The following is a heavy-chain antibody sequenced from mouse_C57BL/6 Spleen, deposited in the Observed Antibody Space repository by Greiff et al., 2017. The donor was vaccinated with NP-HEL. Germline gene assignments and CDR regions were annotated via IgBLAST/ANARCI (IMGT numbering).Heavy chain of an antibody. J-gene: IGHJ4*01. CDR3: TRGITTVVAPMDY. CDR1: GYTFTDYE. V-gene: IGHV1-15*01. Sequence: QVQLKQSGAELVRPGASVTLSCKASGYTFTDYEMHWVKQTPVHGLEWIGAIDPETGGTAYNQKFKGKAILTADKSSSTAYMELRSLTSEDSAVYYCTRGITTVVAPMDYWGQGTSVTVSS. D-gene: IGHD1-1*01. CDR2: IDPETGGT.